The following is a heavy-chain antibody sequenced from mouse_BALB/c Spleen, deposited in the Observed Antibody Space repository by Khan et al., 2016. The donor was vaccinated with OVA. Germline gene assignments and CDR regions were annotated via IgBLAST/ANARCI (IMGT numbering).Heavy chain of an antibody. V-gene: IGHV1S136*01. J-gene: IGHJ3*01. D-gene: IGHD4-1*01. Sequence: VQLQQPGPELVEPGASVKMSCKASGYTFTNYVMHWVKQKPGQGLEWIGYINPYNAGTRYNEKFKGKATLTSDISSNTAYMELSSLTSEDSAVYYCAREASSWDFSFPYWGQGTLVTVSA. CDR1: GYTFTNYV. CDR2: INPYNAGT. CDR3: AREASSWDFSFPY.